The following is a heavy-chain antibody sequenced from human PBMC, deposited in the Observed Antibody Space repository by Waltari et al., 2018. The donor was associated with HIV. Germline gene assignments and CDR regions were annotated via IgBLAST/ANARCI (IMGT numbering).Heavy chain of an antibody. CDR2: IKHDGSEQ. V-gene: IGHV3-7*04. D-gene: IGHD3-3*01. CDR3: ARGSRHYELLDY. J-gene: IGHJ4*02. CDR1: GFTFNSFW. Sequence: DVQLVESGGGLVQPGESLRISCAGSGFTFNSFWMTWVRQAPGKGLEGVANIKHDGSEQYYVDSVKGRFTISRDNAESTLYLQMNSLRAEDTALYYCARGSRHYELLDYWGQGTLVTVSS.